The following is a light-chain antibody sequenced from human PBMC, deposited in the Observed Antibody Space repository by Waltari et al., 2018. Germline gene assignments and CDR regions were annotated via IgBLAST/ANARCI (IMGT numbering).Light chain of an antibody. J-gene: IGLJ2*01. V-gene: IGLV7-46*01. CDR3: WLHYSGTWV. CDR1: TGAVTSGHY. CDR2: DTT. Sequence: QAVVTQEPSLTVSPGGTVTLTCASSTGAVTSGHYPHWFQQKPGPAPKTLIYDTTKKFSWNPVRFSGSLAEGKVALTLSGAQPEDEAEDYCWLHYSGTWVIGGGTRLTVL.